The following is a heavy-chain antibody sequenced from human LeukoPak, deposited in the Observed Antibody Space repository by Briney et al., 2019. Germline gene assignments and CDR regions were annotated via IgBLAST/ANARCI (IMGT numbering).Heavy chain of an antibody. J-gene: IGHJ6*02. CDR3: ASLAGYCSGGSCYLVRSYYGMDV. V-gene: IGHV4-4*07. CDR2: IYTSGST. D-gene: IGHD2-15*01. Sequence: SETLSLTCTVSGGSISSYYWSWIRQPAGKGLEWIGRIYTSGSTNYNPSLKSRVTMSVDTSKNQFSLKLSSVTAADTAVYYCASLAGYCSGGSCYLVRSYYGMDVWGQGTTVTVSS. CDR1: GGSISSYY.